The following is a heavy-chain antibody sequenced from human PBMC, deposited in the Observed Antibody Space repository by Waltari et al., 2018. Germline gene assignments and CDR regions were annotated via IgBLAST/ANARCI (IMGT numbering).Heavy chain of an antibody. Sequence: QVQLQESGPGLVKPSETLSLTYTVSGGSISSYYWSWIRQPPGKGLEWIGYIYYSGSTNYNPSLKSRVTISVDTSKNQFSLKLSSVTAADTAVYYCARGPAAAGTIDYWGQGTLVTVSS. J-gene: IGHJ4*02. V-gene: IGHV4-59*01. D-gene: IGHD6-13*01. CDR2: IYYSGST. CDR3: ARGPAAAGTIDY. CDR1: GGSISSYY.